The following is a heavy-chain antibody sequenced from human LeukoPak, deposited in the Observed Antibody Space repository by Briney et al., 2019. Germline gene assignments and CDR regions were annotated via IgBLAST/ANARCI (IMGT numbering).Heavy chain of an antibody. Sequence: GGSLRLSCAASGFTFSSFSMNWVRKAPGKGLEWVSSISSSSSYIYYADSVKGRFTISRDNAKNSLYLQMNSLRAEDTAVYYCARGISSGWYVGPRYFDYWGQGTLVTVSS. CDR3: ARGISSGWYVGPRYFDY. J-gene: IGHJ4*02. CDR1: GFTFSSFS. V-gene: IGHV3-21*01. CDR2: ISSSSSYI. D-gene: IGHD6-19*01.